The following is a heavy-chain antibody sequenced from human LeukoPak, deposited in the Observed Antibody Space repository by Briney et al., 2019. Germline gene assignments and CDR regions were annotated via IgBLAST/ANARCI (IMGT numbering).Heavy chain of an antibody. V-gene: IGHV3-30-3*01. Sequence: PGGSLRLSCAASGFTFSNYLLHWVRQAPGKGLEWVAVVSYDGSIKYYADSVKGRFIISRDNSKNTLYLQMNSLRPEDTAVYYCARDSHLYYAFWSGYNFDSWGQGTLVTVSS. D-gene: IGHD3-3*01. CDR3: ARDSHLYYAFWSGYNFDS. CDR2: VSYDGSIK. J-gene: IGHJ4*02. CDR1: GFTFSNYL.